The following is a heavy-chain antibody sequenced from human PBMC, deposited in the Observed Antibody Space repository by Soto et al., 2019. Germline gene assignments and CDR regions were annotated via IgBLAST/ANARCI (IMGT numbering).Heavy chain of an antibody. V-gene: IGHV3-23*01. CDR3: AKDPAYSGSYTFDY. D-gene: IGHD1-26*01. CDR2: ISGSGGST. J-gene: IGHJ4*02. Sequence: PGGSLRLSCAASGFTFSSYAMSWVRQAPGQGLEWVSAISGSGGSTYYADSVKGRFTLSRDNSKNTLYLQMNSLRAEDTAVYYCAKDPAYSGSYTFDYWGQGTLVTVSS. CDR1: GFTFSSYA.